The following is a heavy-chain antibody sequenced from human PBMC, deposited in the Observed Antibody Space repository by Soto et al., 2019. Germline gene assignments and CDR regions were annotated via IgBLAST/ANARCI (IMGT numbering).Heavy chain of an antibody. CDR3: ARDRARGGATGY. CDR1: GFTFNIYS. J-gene: IGHJ4*02. D-gene: IGHD1-26*01. V-gene: IGHV3-48*01. CDR2: ISSSGSTI. Sequence: EVQLVESGGGLVQPGGSLRLSCAASGFTFNIYSMNWVRQAPGKGLEWVSYISSSGSTIYYADSVKGRFTISRDNAKNSLYLQMNSLRAEDTAVYSCARDRARGGATGYWGQGTLVTVSS.